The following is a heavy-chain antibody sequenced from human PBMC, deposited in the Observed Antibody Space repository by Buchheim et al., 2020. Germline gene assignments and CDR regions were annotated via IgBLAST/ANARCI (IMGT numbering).Heavy chain of an antibody. D-gene: IGHD3-3*01. CDR2: IIPILGIA. CDR3: ARGISTIFGVVITSGMDV. CDR1: GGTFSSYA. J-gene: IGHJ6*02. V-gene: IGHV1-69*04. Sequence: QVQLVQSGAEVKKPGSSVQVSCKASGGTFSSYAISWVRQAPGQGLEWMGRIIPILGIANYAQKFQGRVTITADKSTSTAYMELSSLRSEDTAVYYCARGISTIFGVVITSGMDVWGQGTT.